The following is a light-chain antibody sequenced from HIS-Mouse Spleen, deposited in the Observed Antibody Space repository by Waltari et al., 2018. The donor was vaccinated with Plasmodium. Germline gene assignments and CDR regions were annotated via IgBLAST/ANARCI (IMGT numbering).Light chain of an antibody. CDR1: SPNIGAGYD. CDR2: GKS. J-gene: IGLJ2*01. Sequence: QSVLTQPPSVSGAPGQRVTIPCPGSSPNIGAGYDVHWYQQLPGTAPKLLIYGKSNRPSGVPDRCSGSKSGTSASRAITGLQAEDEADYYCQSYDSSLSVVFGGGTKLTVL. V-gene: IGLV1-40*01. CDR3: QSYDSSLSVV.